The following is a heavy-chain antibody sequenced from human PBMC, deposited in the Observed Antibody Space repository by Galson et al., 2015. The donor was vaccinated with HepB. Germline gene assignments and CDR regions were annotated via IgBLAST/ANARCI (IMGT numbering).Heavy chain of an antibody. J-gene: IGHJ4*02. CDR3: ARDPATYGDYERCFDY. D-gene: IGHD4-17*01. CDR2: ISSSSSYI. CDR1: GFTFSSYS. Sequence: SLRLSCAASGFTFSSYSMNWVRQAPGKGLEWVSSISSSSSYIYYADSVKGRFTISRDNAKNSLYLQMNSLRAEDTAVYYCARDPATYGDYERCFDYWGQGTLVTVSS. V-gene: IGHV3-21*01.